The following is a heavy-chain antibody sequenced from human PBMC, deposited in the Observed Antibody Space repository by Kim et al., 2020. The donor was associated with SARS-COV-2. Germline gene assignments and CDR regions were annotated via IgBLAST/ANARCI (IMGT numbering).Heavy chain of an antibody. CDR3: ARGGLELWFGGNNWFDP. D-gene: IGHD3-10*01. CDR2: INTNTGNP. Sequence: ASVKVSCKASGYTFTSYAMNWVRQAPGQGLEWMGWINTNTGNPTYAQGFTGRFVFSLDTSVSTAYLQISSLKAEDTAMYYCARGGLELWFGGNNWFDPWGQGTLVTVSS. V-gene: IGHV7-4-1*02. CDR1: GYTFTSYA. J-gene: IGHJ5*02.